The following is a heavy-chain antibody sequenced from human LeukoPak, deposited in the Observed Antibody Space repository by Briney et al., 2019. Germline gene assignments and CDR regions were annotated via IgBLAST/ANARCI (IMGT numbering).Heavy chain of an antibody. J-gene: IGHJ6*03. Sequence: PGGSLRLSCAASGFTFSSYSMNWVRQAPGKGLEWVSYISSSSGNIYYADSVKGRFTISRDNSNNVVSLQMNSLRAEDTAVYCAKDVMHYGSGRPYYMDVWGKGTTVTISS. D-gene: IGHD3-10*01. V-gene: IGHV3-48*01. CDR3: AKDVMHYGSGRPYYMDV. CDR2: ISSSSGNI. CDR1: GFTFSSYS.